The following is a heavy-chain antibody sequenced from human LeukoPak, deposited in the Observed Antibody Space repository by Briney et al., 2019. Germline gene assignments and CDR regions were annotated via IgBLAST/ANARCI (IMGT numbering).Heavy chain of an antibody. CDR3: ASFDQGYCTNGVCYDY. V-gene: IGHV1-24*01. CDR2: FDPEDGET. D-gene: IGHD2-8*01. J-gene: IGHJ4*02. CDR1: GYTLTELS. Sequence: ASVKVSCKVSGYTLTELSMHWVRQAPGKGLEWMGGFDPEDGETIYAQKFQGRVTMTEDTSTDTAYMELSSLRSEDTAVYYCASFDQGYCTNGVCYDYWGQGTLVTVSS.